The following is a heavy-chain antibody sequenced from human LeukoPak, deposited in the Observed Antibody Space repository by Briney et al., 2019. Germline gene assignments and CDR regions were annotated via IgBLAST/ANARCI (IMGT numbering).Heavy chain of an antibody. D-gene: IGHD3-3*01. CDR2: IRSKAYGGTT. V-gene: IGHV3-49*04. Sequence: PGGSLRLSCTASGFTFGDYAMDWVRQAPGKGLEWVGIIRSKAYGGTTEYAASVKGRFTISRDDSKSVAYLQMNSLKMEDTAVYYCIRDFTLFEWLTSFDYWGRGTLVTVSS. CDR3: IRDFTLFEWLTSFDY. CDR1: GFTFGDYA. J-gene: IGHJ4*02.